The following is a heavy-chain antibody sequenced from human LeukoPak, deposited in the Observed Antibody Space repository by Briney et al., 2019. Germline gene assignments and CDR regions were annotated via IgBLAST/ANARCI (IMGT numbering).Heavy chain of an antibody. CDR1: GYSFSSYW. Sequence: GESLKISCKGSGYSFSSYWIGWVRQMPGKGLEWMGIIYPGDSDTRYSLSFQGQGTISADKSISTAYLQWSSLKASDTAMYYCASTGYSSQKPPPAFDDWGQGTLVTASS. J-gene: IGHJ4*02. CDR2: IYPGDSDT. V-gene: IGHV5-51*01. CDR3: ASTGYSSQKPPPAFDD. D-gene: IGHD6-19*01.